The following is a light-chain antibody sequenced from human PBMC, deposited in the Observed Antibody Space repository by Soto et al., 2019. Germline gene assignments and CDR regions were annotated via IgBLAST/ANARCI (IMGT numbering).Light chain of an antibody. Sequence: DIVMTQSPDSLAVSLGERATINCKSSRSVLYSSNNKNYLVWYQQKSGQPPKLLISLASIRESGVPDRFSGSGSGTDFTLTISSLQAEDVAVYYCQQYYSTPPTFGQGTKVEIK. V-gene: IGKV4-1*01. CDR1: RSVLYSSNNKNY. CDR3: QQYYSTPPT. CDR2: LAS. J-gene: IGKJ1*01.